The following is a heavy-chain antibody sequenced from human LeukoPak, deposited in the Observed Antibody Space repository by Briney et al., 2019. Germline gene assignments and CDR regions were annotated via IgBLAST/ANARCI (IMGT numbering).Heavy chain of an antibody. Sequence: SETLSLTCTVSGGSISSSSYYWGWIRQPPGKGLEWIGSIYYSGSTYYNPSLKSRVTISVDTSKNQFSLKVNSVTAADTAVYYCARATILGLSGFDIWGQGTMVTVSS. D-gene: IGHD3-3*01. CDR1: GGSISSSSYY. CDR3: ARATILGLSGFDI. J-gene: IGHJ3*02. CDR2: IYYSGST. V-gene: IGHV4-39*07.